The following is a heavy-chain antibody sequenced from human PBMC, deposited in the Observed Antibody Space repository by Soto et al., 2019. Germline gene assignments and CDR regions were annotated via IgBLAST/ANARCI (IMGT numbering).Heavy chain of an antibody. Sequence: QVQLQQWGAGLLKPSETLSLTCAVYGGSFSGYYWSWIRQPPGKGLEWIGEINHSGSTNYNPSLKSRVTISVDTSKNQFSPKLSSVTAADTAVYYCARGTAYYDILTGSYYYYMDVWGKGTTVTVSS. CDR2: INHSGST. CDR3: ARGTAYYDILTGSYYYYMDV. J-gene: IGHJ6*03. CDR1: GGSFSGYY. D-gene: IGHD3-9*01. V-gene: IGHV4-34*01.